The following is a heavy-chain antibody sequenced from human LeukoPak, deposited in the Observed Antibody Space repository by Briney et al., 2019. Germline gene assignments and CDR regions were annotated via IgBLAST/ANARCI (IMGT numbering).Heavy chain of an antibody. J-gene: IGHJ4*02. CDR3: ARLWGRYDILTGYAYYFDY. Sequence: SETLSLTCTVSGGSISSSSYYWGWIRQPPGKGLGLIGSIYYSGSTYYNPSLKSRVTISVDTSKSQFSLNLTSVTAADTAVYYCARLWGRYDILTGYAYYFDYWGQGTLVTVSS. CDR2: IYYSGST. D-gene: IGHD3-9*01. CDR1: GGSISSSSYY. V-gene: IGHV4-39*01.